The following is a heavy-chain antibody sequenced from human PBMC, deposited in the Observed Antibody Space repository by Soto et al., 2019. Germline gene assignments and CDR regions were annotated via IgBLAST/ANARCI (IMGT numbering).Heavy chain of an antibody. Sequence: QVQLVESGGGVVQPGGSLRLSCAASGFAFSSYGMHWVRQAPCKGLEWVAVVRYDGINKYYADSVKRRFTISRDNSKSLVYLQMNSLRPDDTAVYYCAKLPNCGGDCYVDYLGQGTLVTVSS. CDR2: VRYDGINK. J-gene: IGHJ4*02. V-gene: IGHV3-30*02. CDR3: AKLPNCGGDCYVDY. CDR1: GFAFSSYG. D-gene: IGHD2-21*02.